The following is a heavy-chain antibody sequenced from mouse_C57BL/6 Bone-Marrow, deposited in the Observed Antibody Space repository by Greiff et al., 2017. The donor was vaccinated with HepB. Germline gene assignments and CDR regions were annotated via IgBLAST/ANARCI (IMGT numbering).Heavy chain of an antibody. CDR1: GYTFTSYW. V-gene: IGHV1-64*01. J-gene: IGHJ2*01. CDR2: IHPNSGST. Sequence: VQLKQPGAELVKPGASVKLSCKASGYTFTSYWMHWVKQRPGQGLEWIGMIHPNSGSTNYNEKFKSKATLTVDKSSSTAYMQLSSLTSEDSAVYYCTRRGIYDYALYYWGQGTTLTGSS. CDR3: TRRGIYDYALYY. D-gene: IGHD2-4*01.